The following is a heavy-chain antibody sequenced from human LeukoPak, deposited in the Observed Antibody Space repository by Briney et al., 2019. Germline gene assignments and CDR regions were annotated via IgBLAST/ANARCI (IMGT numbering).Heavy chain of an antibody. D-gene: IGHD5-24*01. CDR1: GYTFTSYG. J-gene: IGHJ4*02. CDR2: ISAYNGNT. Sequence: ASVKVSCKASGYTFTSYGISWVRQAPGQGLEWMGWISAYNGNTNYAQKLQGRVTITADKSTSTAYMELSSLRSEDTAVYYCARSFSEMATIKGYFDYWGQGTLVTVSS. CDR3: ARSFSEMATIKGYFDY. V-gene: IGHV1-18*01.